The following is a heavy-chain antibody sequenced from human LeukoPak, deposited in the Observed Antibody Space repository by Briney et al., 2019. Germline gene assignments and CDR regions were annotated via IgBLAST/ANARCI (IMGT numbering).Heavy chain of an antibody. D-gene: IGHD3-9*01. CDR2: ISGSGSST. Sequence: AGSLRLSCAASGFTFSSYAMNWVRQAPGKGLEWVSAISGSGSSTYYADSVKGRFTISRDNSKNTLYLQMNSLTAADTAIYYCASFCDIVTGYCNWGQGTLVTVSS. CDR1: GFTFSSYA. CDR3: ASFCDIVTGYCN. V-gene: IGHV3-23*01. J-gene: IGHJ4*02.